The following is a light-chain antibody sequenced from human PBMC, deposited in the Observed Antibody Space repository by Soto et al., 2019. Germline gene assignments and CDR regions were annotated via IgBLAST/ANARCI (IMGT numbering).Light chain of an antibody. CDR1: QSVRSTY. V-gene: IGKV3-11*01. J-gene: IGKJ5*01. CDR2: GVS. CDR3: QQRSNWPTIT. Sequence: EIVRTQSPVTLSVSPGERATLSCRASQSVRSTYLAWYQQNPGQAHRLLIFGVSNRAAGIPARFSGSGSGTDFTLTISSLEPEDFAVYYCQQRSNWPTITVGQGTRLEIK.